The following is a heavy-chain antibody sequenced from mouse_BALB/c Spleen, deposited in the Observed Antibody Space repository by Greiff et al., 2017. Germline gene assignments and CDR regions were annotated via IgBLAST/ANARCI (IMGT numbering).Heavy chain of an antibody. CDR2: IWGDGST. CDR1: GFSLTGYG. V-gene: IGHV2-6-7*01. J-gene: IGHJ4*01. D-gene: IGHD2-2*01. CDR3: ARGGGYDGRVNYAMDY. Sequence: QVQLQQSGPGLVAPSQSLSITCTVSGFSLTGYGVNWVRQPPGKGLEWLGMIWGDGSTDYNSALKSRLSISKDNSKSQVFLKMNSLQTDDTARYYCARGGGYDGRVNYAMDYWGQGTSVTVSS.